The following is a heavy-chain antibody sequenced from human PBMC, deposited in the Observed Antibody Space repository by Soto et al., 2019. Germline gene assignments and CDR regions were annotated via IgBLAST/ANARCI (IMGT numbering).Heavy chain of an antibody. V-gene: IGHV1-8*01. D-gene: IGHD2-15*01. CDR2: MNPNSGNT. Sequence: ASVKVSCKTSGYTFTSYDINWVRQATGQGLEWMGWMNPNSGNTGYAQKFQGRVTMTRNTSISTAYMELSSLRSEDTAVYYCARGRVAPYYYYYGMDVWGQGTTVTVSS. CDR1: GYTFTSYD. CDR3: ARGRVAPYYYYYGMDV. J-gene: IGHJ6*02.